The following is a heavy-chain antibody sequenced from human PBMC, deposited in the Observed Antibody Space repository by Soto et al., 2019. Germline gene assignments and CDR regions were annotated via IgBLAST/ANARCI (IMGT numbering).Heavy chain of an antibody. V-gene: IGHV1-46*01. D-gene: IGHD4-17*01. Sequence: ASVKVARKRSGYTYTIYYRRWVRQTQRKGLEWMGIINPSGGSTSYAQKFQGRVTMTEDTSTDTAYMELSSLRSEDTAVYYCATDLTTVTTSTTDYWGQGTLVTVSS. CDR3: ATDLTTVTTSTTDY. CDR1: GYTYTIYY. CDR2: INPSGGST. J-gene: IGHJ4*02.